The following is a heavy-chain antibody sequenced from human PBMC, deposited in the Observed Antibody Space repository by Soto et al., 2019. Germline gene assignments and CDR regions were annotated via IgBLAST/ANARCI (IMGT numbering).Heavy chain of an antibody. CDR1: GDSISDYY. Sequence: PSETLSLTCTVSGDSISDYYWSWIRQPPGKGLEWIGYIYHSGSTYYNPSLKSRVTISLDASKIQFSLKLNSVTAADTAVYYCARDDSSDSSYYYYGMDVWGQGTTVTVSS. D-gene: IGHD6-19*01. V-gene: IGHV4-59*01. CDR3: ARDDSSDSSYYYYGMDV. J-gene: IGHJ6*02. CDR2: IYHSGST.